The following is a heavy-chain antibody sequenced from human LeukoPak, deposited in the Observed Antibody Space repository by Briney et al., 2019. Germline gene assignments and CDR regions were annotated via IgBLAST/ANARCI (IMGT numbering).Heavy chain of an antibody. V-gene: IGHV1-46*01. Sequence: ASVKVSCKASGYTFTSYYMHWVRQAPGQGLEWMGIINASGGSTSYAQKFQGRVTMTRDTSTSTVYMELSSLRSEDTAVYYCARDLAVAGTGYYYYMDVWGKGTTVTISS. CDR3: ARDLAVAGTGYYYYMDV. CDR2: INASGGST. CDR1: GYTFTSYY. D-gene: IGHD6-19*01. J-gene: IGHJ6*03.